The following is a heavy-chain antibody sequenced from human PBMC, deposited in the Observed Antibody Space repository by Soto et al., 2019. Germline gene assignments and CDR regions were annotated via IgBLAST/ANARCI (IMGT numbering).Heavy chain of an antibody. CDR2: IFSNDEK. J-gene: IGHJ4*02. CDR3: ARIIRDYDYIWGSYRHYYFDY. Sequence: GSGPTLVNPTETLTLTCTVSGFSLSNARMGVSWIRQPPGKALEWLAHIFSNDEKSYSTSLKSRLTISKDTSKSQVVLTMTNMDPVDTATYYCARIIRDYDYIWGSYRHYYFDYWGQGTLVTVSS. CDR1: GFSLSNARMG. V-gene: IGHV2-26*01. D-gene: IGHD3-16*02.